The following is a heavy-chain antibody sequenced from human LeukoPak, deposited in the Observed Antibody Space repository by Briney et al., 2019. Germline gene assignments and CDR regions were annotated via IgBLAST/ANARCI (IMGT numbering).Heavy chain of an antibody. D-gene: IGHD4-17*01. CDR2: IIPIFGTA. J-gene: IGHJ3*01. V-gene: IGHV1-69*13. CDR3: ERKDGGYIGKDAFDL. Sequence: SVKVSCKASGGTFSSYAISWVRQAPGQGLEWMGGIIPIFGTANYAQKFQGRVTITADESTSTAYMELSSLRSEDTAVYYCERKDGGYIGKDAFDLWGKGTMVSVSS. CDR1: GGTFSSYA.